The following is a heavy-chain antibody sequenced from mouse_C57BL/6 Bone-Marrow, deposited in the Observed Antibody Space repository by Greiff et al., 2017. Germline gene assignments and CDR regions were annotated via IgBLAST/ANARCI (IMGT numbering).Heavy chain of an antibody. CDR2: IYPRSGNT. CDR3: ARYDYDWFAY. CDR1: GYTFTSYG. V-gene: IGHV1-81*01. J-gene: IGHJ3*01. D-gene: IGHD2-4*01. Sequence: QVQLQQSGAELARPGASVKLSCKASGYTFTSYGISWVKQRTGQGLEWIGEIYPRSGNTYYNEKFKGKATLTADKSSSTAYMELRSLTSEDSAVYFGARYDYDWFAYWGQGTLVTVSA.